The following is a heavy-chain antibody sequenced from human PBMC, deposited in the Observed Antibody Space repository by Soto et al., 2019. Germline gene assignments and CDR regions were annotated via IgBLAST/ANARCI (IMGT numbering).Heavy chain of an antibody. V-gene: IGHV4-31*02. CDR3: GMFEVYYYDSSGPSRGYFQH. J-gene: IGHJ1*01. D-gene: IGHD3-22*01. CDR2: IYYSGST. Sequence: WVRQAPGKGLEWIGYIYYSGSTYYNPSLKSRVTISVDTSKNQFSLKLSSVTAADTAVYYCGMFEVYYYDSSGPSRGYFQHWGQGTLVTVSS.